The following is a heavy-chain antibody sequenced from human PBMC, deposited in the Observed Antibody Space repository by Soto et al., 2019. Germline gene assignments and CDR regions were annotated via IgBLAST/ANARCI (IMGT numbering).Heavy chain of an antibody. J-gene: IGHJ5*02. CDR2: IYYSGST. CDR1: GGSISSGGYY. V-gene: IGHV4-31*03. CDR3: ARDGQKYNWFDP. Sequence: SETLSLTCTVSGGSISSGGYYWSWIRQHPGKGLEWIGYIYYSGSTYYNPSLKSRVTISVDTSKNQFSLKLSSVTAADTAVYYCARDGQKYNWFDPWGQGTLVTVSS.